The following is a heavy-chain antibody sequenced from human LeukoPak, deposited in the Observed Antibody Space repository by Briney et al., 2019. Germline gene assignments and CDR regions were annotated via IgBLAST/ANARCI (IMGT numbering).Heavy chain of an antibody. J-gene: IGHJ4*02. CDR1: GFTFSDSG. D-gene: IGHD5-18*01. CDR3: AKGSVEYSYGFDYFDY. V-gene: IGHV3-30*02. CDR2: VRFDGNNQ. Sequence: GGSLRLSCAASGFTFSDSGMHWVRQAPGKGLEWVAFVRFDGNNQYYADSVRGRFTISRDNSNNTQFLQMNSLRPEDTAVYYCAKGSVEYSYGFDYFDYWGQGTLVTVSS.